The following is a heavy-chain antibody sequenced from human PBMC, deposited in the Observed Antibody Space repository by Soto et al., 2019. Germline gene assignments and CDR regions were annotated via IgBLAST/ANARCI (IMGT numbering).Heavy chain of an antibody. J-gene: IGHJ1*01. D-gene: IGHD3-9*01. Sequence: EVQLLGSGGGLVQPGGSLRLSCAASGFTFSGYAMSWVRQAPGKGLEWVSGISGSAASTNYADSVKGRFTISRDNSKITLYLQMISLRDEDTSVYYCAKDVHYDIFTGIEHGHLWAQCTLVTVSS. CDR2: ISGSAAST. CDR3: AKDVHYDIFTGIEHGHL. CDR1: GFTFSGYA. V-gene: IGHV3-23*01.